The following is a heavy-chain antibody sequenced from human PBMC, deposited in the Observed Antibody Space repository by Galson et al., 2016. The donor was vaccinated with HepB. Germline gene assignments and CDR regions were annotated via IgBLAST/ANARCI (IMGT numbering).Heavy chain of an antibody. Sequence: SGGGGRTYYADPVKGRFIISRDNSKTALSLQMNSLRAEDTAVYYCAKGGFRLLDTWGQGTLVTVSS. CDR2: SGGGGRT. V-gene: IGHV3-23*01. J-gene: IGHJ5*02. D-gene: IGHD3-10*01. CDR3: AKGGFRLLDT.